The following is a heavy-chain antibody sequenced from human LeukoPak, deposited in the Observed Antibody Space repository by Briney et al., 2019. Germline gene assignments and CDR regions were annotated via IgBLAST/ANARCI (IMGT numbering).Heavy chain of an antibody. CDR1: GFTFSSYS. CDR3: ARDTYGDPDYFDY. CDR2: ISSSSSYI. Sequence: GGSLRLSCAASGFTFSSYSMTWVRQAPGKGLEWVSSISSSSSYIYYADSVKGRFTISRDNAKNSLYLQMNSLRAEDTAVYYCARDTYGDPDYFDYWGQGTLVTVSS. V-gene: IGHV3-21*01. J-gene: IGHJ4*02. D-gene: IGHD4-17*01.